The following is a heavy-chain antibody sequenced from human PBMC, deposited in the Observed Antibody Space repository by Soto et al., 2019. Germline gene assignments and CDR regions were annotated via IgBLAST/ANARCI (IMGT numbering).Heavy chain of an antibody. CDR3: ATDGSGYVEGLRE. CDR2: IYYSGST. D-gene: IGHD3-3*01. V-gene: IGHV4-31*03. CDR1: GGSISSGGYY. Sequence: SETLSLTCTVSGGSISSGGYYWSWIRQHPGKGLEWIGYIYYSGSTYYNPSLKSRATISVDTSKNQFSLKLSSVTAADTAVYYCATDGSGYVEGLREWGQGTLVSV. J-gene: IGHJ4*02.